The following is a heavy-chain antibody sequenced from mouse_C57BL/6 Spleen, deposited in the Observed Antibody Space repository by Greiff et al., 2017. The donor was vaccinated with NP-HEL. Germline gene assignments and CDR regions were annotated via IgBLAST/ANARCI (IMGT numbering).Heavy chain of an antibody. CDR3: ARNYYDYGEGYYAMDY. CDR2: IYPGDGDT. D-gene: IGHD2-4*01. Sequence: QVQLKESGAELVKPGASVKISCKASGYAFSSYWMNWVKQRPGKGLEWIGQIYPGDGDTNYNGKFKGKATLTADKSSSTAYMQLSSLTSEDSAVYFCARNYYDYGEGYYAMDYWGQGTSVTVSS. CDR1: GYAFSSYW. V-gene: IGHV1-80*01. J-gene: IGHJ4*01.